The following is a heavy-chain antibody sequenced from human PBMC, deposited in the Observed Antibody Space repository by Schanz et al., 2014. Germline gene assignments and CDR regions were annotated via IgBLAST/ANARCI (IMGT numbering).Heavy chain of an antibody. CDR2: INAHTGNT. CDR3: ARDGEAAAGCDY. D-gene: IGHD6-13*01. Sequence: QVQLVQSGSEVRKPGASVKVSCKASGYIFGSHGMTWVRQAPGQGPELMGWINAHTGNTQYAQKFQGRVNMTRDTSTSTVYMELSSLRSEDTAVYYCARDGEAAAGCDYWGQGTLXTVSS. V-gene: IGHV1-18*01. CDR1: GYIFGSHG. J-gene: IGHJ4*02.